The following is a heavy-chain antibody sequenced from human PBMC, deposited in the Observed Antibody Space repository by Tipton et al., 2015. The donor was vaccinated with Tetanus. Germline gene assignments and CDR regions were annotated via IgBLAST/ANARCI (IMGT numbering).Heavy chain of an antibody. CDR3: ASGSALDY. Sequence: AVSGFSFSNYAMNWVRQAPGKGLEWVASVSSTSAYIYYADSLKGRFTISRDNAKNSLYLQMNSLRAEDTAVYYCASGSALDYWGQGTLVTVSS. J-gene: IGHJ4*02. V-gene: IGHV3-21*01. CDR2: VSSTSAYI. D-gene: IGHD6-25*01. CDR1: GFSFSNYA.